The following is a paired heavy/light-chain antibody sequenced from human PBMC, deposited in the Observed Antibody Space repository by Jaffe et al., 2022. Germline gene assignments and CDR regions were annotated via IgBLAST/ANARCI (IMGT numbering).Heavy chain of an antibody. Sequence: EVQLLESGGGLVQPGGSLRLSCAASGFTFSRYAMSWVRQAPGRGLEWVAGINNTGGNTYYADSVKGRFTISRDNSRNTLYLQMNSLRAEDTAVYYCAKFSGPTLTKYCFDYWGQGTLVTVSS. CDR2: INNTGGNT. D-gene: IGHD6-19*01. V-gene: IGHV3-23*01. CDR1: GFTFSRYA. J-gene: IGHJ4*01. CDR3: AKFSGPTLTKYCFDY.
Light chain of an antibody. V-gene: IGLV1-40*01. J-gene: IGLJ3*02. CDR2: GNS. CDR1: SSNIGAGYD. CDR3: QSYDSSLRGWV. Sequence: QSVLTQPPSMSGAPGQRVTISCTGSSSNIGAGYDVHWYQQLPGTAPKLLIYGNSNRPSGVPDRFSGSKSGTSASLAITGLQAEDEADYYCQSYDSSLRGWVFGGGTKLTVL.